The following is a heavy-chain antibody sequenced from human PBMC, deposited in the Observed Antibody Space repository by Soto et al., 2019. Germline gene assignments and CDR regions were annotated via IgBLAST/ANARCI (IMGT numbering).Heavy chain of an antibody. V-gene: IGHV3-23*01. CDR3: AKRWGNRLLDPRDYFEY. Sequence: EVQLLESGGGLVQPGGSLRLSCAASGFTFSSSAMSWVRQAPGKGLEWVSAISGRGGKKYHAQSVEGRLTISRDNSKNTLYMEMNSLRVDDTAVYYCAKRWGNRLLDPRDYFEYGGQGTLVTFS. D-gene: IGHD3-3*01. CDR2: ISGRGGKK. J-gene: IGHJ4*02. CDR1: GFTFSSSA.